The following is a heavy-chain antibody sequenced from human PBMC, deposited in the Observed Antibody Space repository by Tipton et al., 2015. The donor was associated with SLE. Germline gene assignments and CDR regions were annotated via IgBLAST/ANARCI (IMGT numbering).Heavy chain of an antibody. CDR3: ARAGAGYYYYYYMDV. Sequence: TLSLTCSVTDASIRGSSYYWGWIRQPPGKGLEWIASMNYRGTIYYNPSLESRVAMSLDTSKTQFSLRLSSVTAADTAVYYCARAGAGYYYYYYMDVWGKGTTVTVSS. CDR1: DASIRGSSYY. CDR2: MNYRGTI. J-gene: IGHJ6*03. V-gene: IGHV4-39*07.